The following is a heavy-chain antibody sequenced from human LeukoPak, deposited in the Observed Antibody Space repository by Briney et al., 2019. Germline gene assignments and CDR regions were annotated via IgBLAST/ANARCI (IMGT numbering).Heavy chain of an antibody. CDR2: INPSGGST. Sequence: GASVKVPCKASGYTFTSYGISWVRQAPGQGLEWMGIINPSGGSTSYAQKFQGRVTMTRDMSTSTVYMELSSLRSEDTAVYYCARDVGGIAVAGERTDYYYYYMDVWGKGTTVTVSS. D-gene: IGHD6-19*01. CDR3: ARDVGGIAVAGERTDYYYYYMDV. V-gene: IGHV1-46*01. CDR1: GYTFTSYG. J-gene: IGHJ6*03.